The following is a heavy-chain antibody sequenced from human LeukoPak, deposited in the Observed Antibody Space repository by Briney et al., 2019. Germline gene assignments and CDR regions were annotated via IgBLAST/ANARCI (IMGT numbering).Heavy chain of an antibody. J-gene: IGHJ3*02. V-gene: IGHV1-46*01. CDR2: ISPISGST. D-gene: IGHD4-11*01. CDR3: ARAYSNTDGFDI. CDR1: GYTFTSYF. Sequence: ASVKVSCKALGYTFTSYFMHWVRQAPGQGLEWMGIISPISGSTTYAQKSQGRVTVTRDTSTSTVYMELSSLRSEDTALYYCARAYSNTDGFDIWGQGTMVTVSS.